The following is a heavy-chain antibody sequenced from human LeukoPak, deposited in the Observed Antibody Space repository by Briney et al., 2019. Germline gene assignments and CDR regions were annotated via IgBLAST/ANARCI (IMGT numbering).Heavy chain of an antibody. Sequence: GGSLRLSCAASGFTFTDSYISWVREAPGKGLEWVSYISSSSIYTNYADSVKGRITISRDNAKNSLYLQMNSLRVEDTAVYYCARVNSRGYYFDYWGQGTLVTVSS. J-gene: IGHJ4*02. D-gene: IGHD2/OR15-2a*01. CDR3: ARVNSRGYYFDY. V-gene: IGHV3-11*06. CDR2: ISSSSIYT. CDR1: GFTFTDSY.